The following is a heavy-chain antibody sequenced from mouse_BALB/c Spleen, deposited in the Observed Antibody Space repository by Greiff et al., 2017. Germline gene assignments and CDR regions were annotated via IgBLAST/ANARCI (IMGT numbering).Heavy chain of an antibody. CDR1: GYAFSSYW. CDR3: ARKGSFITTVVDYFDD. V-gene: IGHV1-80*01. CDR2: IYPGDGDT. D-gene: IGHD1-1*01. Sequence: QVQLQQSGAELVRPGSSVKISCKASGYAFSSYWMNWVKQRPGQALEWIGQIYPGDGDTNYNGKFKGKATLTADKSSSTAYMQLSSLTSEDSAVYFCARKGSFITTVVDYFDDWGQGTTLTVSS. J-gene: IGHJ2*01.